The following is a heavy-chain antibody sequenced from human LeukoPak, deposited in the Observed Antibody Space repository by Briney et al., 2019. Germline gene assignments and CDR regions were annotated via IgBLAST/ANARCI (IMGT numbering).Heavy chain of an antibody. CDR3: ASRGVIQQWLTIDY. CDR1: GFTFSDYY. Sequence: GGSLRLSFAASGFTFSDYYMSWIRQAPGKGLEWVSYISSSGSTIYYADSVKGRFTISRDNAKNSLYLQMNSLRAEDTAVYYCASRGVIQQWLTIDYWGQGTLVTVSS. J-gene: IGHJ4*02. CDR2: ISSSGSTI. D-gene: IGHD6-19*01. V-gene: IGHV3-11*04.